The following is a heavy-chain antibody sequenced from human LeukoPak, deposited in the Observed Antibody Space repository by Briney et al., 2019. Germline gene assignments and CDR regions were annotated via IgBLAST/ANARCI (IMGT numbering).Heavy chain of an antibody. V-gene: IGHV4-39*01. J-gene: IGHJ2*01. D-gene: IGHD6-19*01. Sequence: PSETLSLTCTVSGGSISSSSYYWGWIRQPPGKGLEWIGCIYYSGSTYYNPSLKSRVTISVDTSKNQFSLKLSSVTAADTAVYYCARFSPNFIGVAATGWYFDLWGRGTLVTVSS. CDR1: GGSISSSSYY. CDR2: IYYSGST. CDR3: ARFSPNFIGVAATGWYFDL.